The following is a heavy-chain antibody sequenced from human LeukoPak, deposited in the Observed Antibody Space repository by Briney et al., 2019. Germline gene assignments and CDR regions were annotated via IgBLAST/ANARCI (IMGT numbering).Heavy chain of an antibody. CDR1: GFTFSN. CDR3: TYFDF. V-gene: IGHV3-30*03. J-gene: IGHJ2*01. CDR2: VSHDESNK. Sequence: PGGSLRLSCAASGFTFSNIHWVRQAPGKGLEWVAVVSHDESNKYYAESVKGRFTISRDNSKNTVYLQMNSVRAEDTAVYYCTYFDFWGRGTLVTVSS.